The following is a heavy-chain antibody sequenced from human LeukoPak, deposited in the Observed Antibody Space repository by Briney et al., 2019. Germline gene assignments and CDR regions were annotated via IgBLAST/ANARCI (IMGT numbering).Heavy chain of an antibody. CDR1: RYTLTELS. CDR3: ATDRFTRIFGVVNSPDAFDI. V-gene: IGHV1-24*01. CDR2: FDPEDGET. Sequence: GASVKVSCKVSRYTLTELSMHWVRQAPGKGLEWMGGFDPEDGETIYAQKFQGRVTMTEDTSTDTAYMELSSLRSEDTAVYYCATDRFTRIFGVVNSPDAFDIWGQGTMVTVSS. D-gene: IGHD3-3*01. J-gene: IGHJ3*02.